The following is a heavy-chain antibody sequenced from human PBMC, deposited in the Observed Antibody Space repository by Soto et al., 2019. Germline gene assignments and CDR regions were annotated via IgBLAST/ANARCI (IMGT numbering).Heavy chain of an antibody. V-gene: IGHV3-23*01. J-gene: IGHJ4*02. CDR3: ALGEVAGTQKPLKY. Sequence: EVQLLESGGGLVQPGGSLRLSCAASGFTFSSYAMSWVRQAPGKGLEWVSAISGSGGSTYFADSVKGRFTISRDNSKNTLYLQMTSLRGEDTAVYYCALGEVAGTQKPLKYWGQGTLVTVSS. D-gene: IGHD6-19*01. CDR2: ISGSGGST. CDR1: GFTFSSYA.